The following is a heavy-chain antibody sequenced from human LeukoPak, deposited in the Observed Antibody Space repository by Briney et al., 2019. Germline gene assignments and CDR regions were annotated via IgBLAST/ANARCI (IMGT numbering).Heavy chain of an antibody. V-gene: IGHV1-24*01. Sequence: GASVKVSCKVSGYTLTELSMHWVRQAPGKGLEWMGGFDPEDGETIYAQKFQGRVTMTEDTSTDTAYMELSSLRSEDTAVYYCTCSGSYGLSNWFDSWGQGTLVTVSS. CDR3: TCSGSYGLSNWFDS. J-gene: IGHJ5*01. D-gene: IGHD3-10*02. CDR1: GYTLTELS. CDR2: FDPEDGET.